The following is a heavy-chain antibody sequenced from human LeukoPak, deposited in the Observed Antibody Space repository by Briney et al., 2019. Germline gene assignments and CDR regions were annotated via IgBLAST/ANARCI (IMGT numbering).Heavy chain of an antibody. Sequence: GGSLRLSCAASGFTFSSYAMSWVRQAPGKGLEWVANIKQDGSEKYYVDSVKGRFTISRDNAKNSLYLQMNSLRAEDTAVYYCARVGYSYGYFFDYWGQGTLVTVSS. CDR3: ARVGYSYGYFFDY. V-gene: IGHV3-7*01. CDR1: GFTFSSYA. J-gene: IGHJ4*02. CDR2: IKQDGSEK. D-gene: IGHD5-18*01.